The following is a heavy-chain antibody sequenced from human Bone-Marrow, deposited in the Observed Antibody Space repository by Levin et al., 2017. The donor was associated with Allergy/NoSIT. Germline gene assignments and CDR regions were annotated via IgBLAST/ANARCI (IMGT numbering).Heavy chain of an antibody. CDR2: ISTSSSYI. CDR3: ARRDYYYYGMDV. CDR1: GFTFSTYS. V-gene: IGHV3-21*01. Sequence: GGSLRLSCAASGFTFSTYSMNWVRQAPGKGLEWVSYISTSSSYIYYADSVKGRFTISRDNAKRLLYLQMHNLRAEDTAVYYCARRDYYYYGMDVWGQGTTVTVSS. J-gene: IGHJ6*02.